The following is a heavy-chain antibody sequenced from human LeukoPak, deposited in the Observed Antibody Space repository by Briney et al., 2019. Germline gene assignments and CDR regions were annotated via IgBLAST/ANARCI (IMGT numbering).Heavy chain of an antibody. J-gene: IGHJ4*02. V-gene: IGHV3-53*01. CDR2: IYSGSST. CDR1: GLTVTSDF. CDR3: AREGVGASFDY. Sequence: GGSLRLSCAASGLTVTSDFVSWVRQAPGKGLEWLSVIYSGSSTYYADSVKGRFTISRDNSKNTVYLQMNSLRAEDTAVYYCAREGVGASFDYWGQGTLVTVSS. D-gene: IGHD1-26*01.